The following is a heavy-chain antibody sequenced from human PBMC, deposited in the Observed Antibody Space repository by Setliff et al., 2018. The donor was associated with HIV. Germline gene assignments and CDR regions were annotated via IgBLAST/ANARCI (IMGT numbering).Heavy chain of an antibody. J-gene: IGHJ4*02. Sequence: NPSETLSLTCAVYGGSLSGYHWSWIRQSPERGLEWIGEINHSGSTNYNPSLKSRVTMSVDTPKNQFSMQLSSVTAADTAVYYCARGGGYDRSGYYPFDYWGQGTPVTVSS. CDR1: GGSLSGYH. CDR2: INHSGST. D-gene: IGHD3-22*01. CDR3: ARGGGYDRSGYYPFDY. V-gene: IGHV4-34*01.